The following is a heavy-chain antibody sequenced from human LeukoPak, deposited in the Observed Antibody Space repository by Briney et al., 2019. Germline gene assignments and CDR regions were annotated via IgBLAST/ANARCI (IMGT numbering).Heavy chain of an antibody. CDR1: GFTFSSYW. J-gene: IGHJ6*02. D-gene: IGHD3-22*01. CDR3: AREYSLEDSSGYYPSYGMDV. CDR2: IKQDGSEK. V-gene: IGHV3-7*01. Sequence: LAGGSLRLSCAASGFTFSSYWMSWVRQAPGKGLEWVANIKQDGSEKYYVDSVKGRFTISRDNAKNSLYLQMNSLRAEDTAVYYCAREYSLEDSSGYYPSYGMDVWGQGTTVTVSS.